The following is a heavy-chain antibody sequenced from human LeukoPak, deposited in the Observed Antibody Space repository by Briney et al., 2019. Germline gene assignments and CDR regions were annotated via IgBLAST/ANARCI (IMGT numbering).Heavy chain of an antibody. CDR1: GFIFSNYV. V-gene: IGHV3-30*04. Sequence: GGSLRLSCAGSGFIFSNYVLHWVRQSPDKGLEWLALISADGNAKFYADSVKGRFTTSRDDSKNTLFLQMNSLGPDDTALYHCASGIDLWVWAFENWGQGTMVTVS. CDR3: ASGIDLWVWAFEN. CDR2: ISADGNAK. J-gene: IGHJ3*02. D-gene: IGHD3-3*01.